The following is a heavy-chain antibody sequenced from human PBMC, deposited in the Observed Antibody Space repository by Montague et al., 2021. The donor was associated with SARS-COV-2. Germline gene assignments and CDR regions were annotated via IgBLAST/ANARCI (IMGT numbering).Heavy chain of an antibody. CDR3: VGDPGDPDTFDY. V-gene: IGHV3-33*01. CDR1: GFTYSKYG. Sequence: SLRLSCSASGFTYSKYGVHLVRQAPGKGLEWVASIWNDGSKKYHXDSVKGRFTISRDNSNNMLYLQMDSLRAEDAAVYYCVGDPGDPDTFDYWGQGTQVTVSS. D-gene: IGHD7-27*01. J-gene: IGHJ4*02. CDR2: IWNDGSKK.